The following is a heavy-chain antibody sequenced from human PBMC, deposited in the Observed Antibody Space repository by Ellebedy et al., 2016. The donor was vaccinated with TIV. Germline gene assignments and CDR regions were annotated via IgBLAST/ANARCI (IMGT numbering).Heavy chain of an antibody. D-gene: IGHD3-22*01. CDR1: GGSISSSNW. J-gene: IGHJ4*02. CDR3: ASYYDSSGYYYHAVGY. Sequence: SETLSLTCAVSGGSISSSNWWSWVRQPPGKGLEWIGEIYHSGSTNYNPSLKSRFTISVDKSKNQFSLKLSSVTAADTAVYYCASYYDSSGYYYHAVGYWGQGTLVTVSS. V-gene: IGHV4-4*02. CDR2: IYHSGST.